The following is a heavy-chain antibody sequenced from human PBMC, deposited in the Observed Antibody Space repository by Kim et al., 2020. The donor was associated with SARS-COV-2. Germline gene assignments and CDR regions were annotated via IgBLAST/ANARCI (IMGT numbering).Heavy chain of an antibody. V-gene: IGHV3-43*01. CDR3: AKDTSPVGAGGGGGDY. Sequence: SVKRQVTISRDNSKTSLYLQMNSLRTEDTALYYCAKDTSPVGAGGGGGDYWGQGTLVTVSS. D-gene: IGHD1-26*01. J-gene: IGHJ4*02.